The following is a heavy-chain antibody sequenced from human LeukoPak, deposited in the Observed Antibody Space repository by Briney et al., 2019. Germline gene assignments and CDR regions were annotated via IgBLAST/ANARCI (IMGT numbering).Heavy chain of an antibody. CDR1: GFTFTTYC. CDR2: INQDGTEK. Sequence: GESLRLSCAASGFTFTTYCMSWVRQLPGKGLEWVANINQDGTEKYYVDSVKGRFTISRDNSKNTLYLQMNSLRAEDTAVYYCAKDLYPVATSAFDIWGQGTMVTVSS. D-gene: IGHD5-12*01. V-gene: IGHV3-7*03. CDR3: AKDLYPVATSAFDI. J-gene: IGHJ3*02.